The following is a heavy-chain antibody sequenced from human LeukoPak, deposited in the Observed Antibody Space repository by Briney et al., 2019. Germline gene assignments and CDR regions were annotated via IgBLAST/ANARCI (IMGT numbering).Heavy chain of an antibody. J-gene: IGHJ4*02. CDR2: IYYSGST. CDR1: GGSISSGDYY. CDR3: ARAGGDYADY. Sequence: SETRSLTCTVSGGSISSGDYYWSWIRQPPGKGLEWIGYIYYSGSTYYNPSLKSRVTISVDTSRNQFSLKLSSVTAADTAVYYCARAGGDYADYWGQGTLVTVSS. D-gene: IGHD4-17*01. V-gene: IGHV4-30-4*01.